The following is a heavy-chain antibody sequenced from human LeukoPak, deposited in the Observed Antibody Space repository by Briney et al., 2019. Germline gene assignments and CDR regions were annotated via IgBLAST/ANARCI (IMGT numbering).Heavy chain of an antibody. CDR3: ARAPPYYDFWSGYYTGHAINWFDP. V-gene: IGHV4-34*01. CDR1: GGSFSGYY. J-gene: IGHJ5*02. Sequence: SETLSLTCAVYGGSFSGYYWSWIRQSPGKGLEWIGEINHSGSTNYNPSLKSRVTISVDTSKNQFSLKLSSVTAADTAVYYCARAPPYYDFWSGYYTGHAINWFDPWGQGTLVTVSS. D-gene: IGHD3-3*01. CDR2: INHSGST.